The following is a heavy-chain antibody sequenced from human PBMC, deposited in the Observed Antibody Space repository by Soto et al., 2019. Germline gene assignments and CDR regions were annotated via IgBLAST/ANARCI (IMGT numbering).Heavy chain of an antibody. Sequence: QRLSCAASGFTFSSYAMHWVRQAPGKGLEWVAVISYDGSNKYYADSVKGRFTISRDNSKNTLYLQMNSLRAEDTAVYYCARDSSSRYYYYGMDVWGQGTTVTVSS. J-gene: IGHJ6*02. CDR2: ISYDGSNK. CDR3: ARDSSSRYYYYGMDV. D-gene: IGHD6-6*01. CDR1: GFTFSSYA. V-gene: IGHV3-30-3*01.